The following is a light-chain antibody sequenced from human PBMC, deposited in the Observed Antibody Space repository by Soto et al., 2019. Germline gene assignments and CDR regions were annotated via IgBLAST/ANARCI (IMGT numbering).Light chain of an antibody. Sequence: EIVMTQSPATLSVSPGERATLSCRASQSLSSINLAWLQQKPGQAPRLLIYATSSRATSIPDRFSGRASRTVTPLTTSLEHEDFVVYYCQQRRSSPPLITFGQGTRLEIK. CDR2: ATS. CDR3: QQRRSSPPLIT. J-gene: IGKJ5*01. V-gene: IGKV3D-20*02. CDR1: QSLSSIN.